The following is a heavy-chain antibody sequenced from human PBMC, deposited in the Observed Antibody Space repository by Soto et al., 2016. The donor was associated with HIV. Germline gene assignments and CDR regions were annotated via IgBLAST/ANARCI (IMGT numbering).Heavy chain of an antibody. Sequence: EVQLVESGGGLVKPGGSLRLSCAASGFTFSNAWMSWVRQAPGKGLEWVGRIKSKTDGGTTDYAAPVKGRFTIPRDDSKNTLYLQMNSLKTEDTAVYYCTTDRVYYGSGSYAFGAFDIWGQGTMVTVSS. V-gene: IGHV3-15*01. J-gene: IGHJ3*02. CDR3: TTDRVYYGSGSYAFGAFDI. CDR2: IKSKTDGGTT. CDR1: GFTFSNAW. D-gene: IGHD3-10*01.